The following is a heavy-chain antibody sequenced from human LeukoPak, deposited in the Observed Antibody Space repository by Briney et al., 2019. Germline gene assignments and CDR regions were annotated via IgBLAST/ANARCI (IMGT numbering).Heavy chain of an antibody. Sequence: GGSLRLSCAASGFTFSSYGMHWVRQAPGKGLEWVAVISNDGNNQYYADSVKGRFTISRDNSKKTLYLQMNSLRLEDTAVYYCAKAPGSGWYSTWAFFQHWGQGTLVTVSS. V-gene: IGHV3-30*18. CDR2: ISNDGNNQ. D-gene: IGHD6-19*01. CDR3: AKAPGSGWYSTWAFFQH. J-gene: IGHJ1*01. CDR1: GFTFSSYG.